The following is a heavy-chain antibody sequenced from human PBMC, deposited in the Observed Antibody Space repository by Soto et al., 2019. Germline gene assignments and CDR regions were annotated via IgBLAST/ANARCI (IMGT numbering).Heavy chain of an antibody. CDR3: AGSVGYGISTSCYRYSWFDP. CDR1: GYTFTSYV. J-gene: IGHJ5*02. Sequence: ASVKVSCKASGYTFTSYVISWVRQAPGQGLEWMGWISAYNGNTNYAQKLQGRVTMTTDTSTSTAYMELRSLRSDDTAVYYCAGSVGYGISTSCYRYSWFDPWGQGTLVTVSS. V-gene: IGHV1-18*01. CDR2: ISAYNGNT. D-gene: IGHD2-2*01.